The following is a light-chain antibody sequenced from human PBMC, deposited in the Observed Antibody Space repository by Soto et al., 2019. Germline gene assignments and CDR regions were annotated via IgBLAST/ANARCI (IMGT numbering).Light chain of an antibody. V-gene: IGLV2-23*01. CDR2: EGP. CDR1: SSFVGTYNF. J-gene: IGLJ1*01. CDR3: CSYVGASIYV. Sequence: QSALTQPASVSGSAGQSITISCTGTSSFVGTYNFVSWYQQHPGKAPQLLIYEGPKRPSGVSNRFSGSTSGSTASLTISGLQTEDEADYYCCSYVGASIYVFGTGTKLTVL.